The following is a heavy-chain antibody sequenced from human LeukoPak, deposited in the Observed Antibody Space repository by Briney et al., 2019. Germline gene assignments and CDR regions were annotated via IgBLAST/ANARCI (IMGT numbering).Heavy chain of an antibody. D-gene: IGHD2-15*01. Sequence: ASVKVSCKASGYTFTVYYMHWVRQAPGQGLEWMGWINPNSGGTNYAQKFQGRVTMTRDTSISTAYMELSRLRSDDTAVYYCASLNRPATLYCSGGSCLRGYNWFDPWGQGTLVTVFS. V-gene: IGHV1-2*02. CDR1: GYTFTVYY. CDR3: ASLNRPATLYCSGGSCLRGYNWFDP. J-gene: IGHJ5*02. CDR2: INPNSGGT.